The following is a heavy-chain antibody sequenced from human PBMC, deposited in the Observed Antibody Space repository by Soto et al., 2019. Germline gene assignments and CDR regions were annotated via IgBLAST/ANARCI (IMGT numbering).Heavy chain of an antibody. D-gene: IGHD6-19*01. J-gene: IGHJ4*02. V-gene: IGHV1-24*01. Sequence: ASVKVSCKVSGYPPIELSMHWLRQSPGKGLEWMGGFDPEDGETVYAQKFQGRVTMTEDTSTDTAYMELSSLRSEDTAGYSCATDREDGCRQDWGQRTLVIVSS. CDR2: FDPEDGET. CDR3: ATDREDGCRQD. CDR1: GYPPIELS.